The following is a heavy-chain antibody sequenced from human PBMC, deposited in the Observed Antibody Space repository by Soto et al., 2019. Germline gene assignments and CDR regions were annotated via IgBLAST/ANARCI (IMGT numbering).Heavy chain of an antibody. CDR3: ARGEYPSNYYYYMDV. CDR1: GYTFTSYD. V-gene: IGHV1-8*01. Sequence: ASVKVSCKASGYTFTSYDINWVRQATGQGLEWMGWMNPNSGNTGYAQKFQGRVTMTRNTSISTAYMELSSLRSEDTAVYYCARGEYPSNYYYYMDVWGKGTTVTVSS. J-gene: IGHJ6*03. CDR2: MNPNSGNT.